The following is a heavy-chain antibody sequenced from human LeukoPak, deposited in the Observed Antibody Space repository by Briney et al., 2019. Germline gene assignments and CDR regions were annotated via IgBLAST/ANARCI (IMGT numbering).Heavy chain of an antibody. V-gene: IGHV2-5*02. Sequence: SGPTLVKPTQTLTLTCTFSGFSLSTSGVGVGWIRQPPGKALEWLALIYWDHDKRYSPSLKTRFTITKDTSQNQVVLTMTNMDPVDTATYYCARLYCYGSGSYFYFDYWGQGTLVTVSS. D-gene: IGHD3-10*01. CDR3: ARLYCYGSGSYFYFDY. CDR2: IYWDHDK. CDR1: GFSLSTSGVG. J-gene: IGHJ4*02.